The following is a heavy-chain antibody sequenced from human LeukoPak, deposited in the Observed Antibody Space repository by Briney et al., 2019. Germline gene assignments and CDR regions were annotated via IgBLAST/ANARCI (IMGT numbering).Heavy chain of an antibody. CDR1: GGSISSSNW. V-gene: IGHV4-4*02. CDR3: ALDLPWSGSYDTVDY. D-gene: IGHD1-26*01. Sequence: PSGTLSLTCAVSGGSISSSNWWSWVRQPPGKGLEWIGEINHSGSTNYNPSLKSRVTISVDTSKNQFSLKLSSVTAADTAVHYCALDLPWSGSYDTVDYWGQGTLVTVSS. CDR2: INHSGST. J-gene: IGHJ4*02.